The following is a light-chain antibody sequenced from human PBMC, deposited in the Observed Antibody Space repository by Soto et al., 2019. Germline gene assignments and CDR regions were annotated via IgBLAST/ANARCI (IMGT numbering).Light chain of an antibody. V-gene: IGLV1-44*01. CDR1: SSNVGRNT. CDR2: SNN. CDR3: AAWDDSLNAVV. Sequence: SVLTQPPSASGTPGQRVTISCSGSSSNVGRNTVNWYQQLPGTAPKLLIYSNNQRPSGVPDRFSGSKSGTSASLAISGLQSEDEADYYCAAWDDSLNAVVFGGGTKLTVL. J-gene: IGLJ2*01.